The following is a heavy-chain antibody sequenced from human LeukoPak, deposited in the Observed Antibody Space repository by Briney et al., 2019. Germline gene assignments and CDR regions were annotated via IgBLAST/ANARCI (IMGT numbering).Heavy chain of an antibody. J-gene: IGHJ4*02. V-gene: IGHV3-9*01. D-gene: IGHD3-22*01. CDR1: GFTFDDYA. CDR2: ISWNSGRL. Sequence: GGSLRLSCAASGFTFDDYAMHWVRQAPGKGLEWVSGISWNSGRLGYAGSVKGRFTISRDNTKNSLYLQMNSLRTEDTALYYCTKDAAYDSSGYPTDWGQGTLVTVSS. CDR3: TKDAAYDSSGYPTD.